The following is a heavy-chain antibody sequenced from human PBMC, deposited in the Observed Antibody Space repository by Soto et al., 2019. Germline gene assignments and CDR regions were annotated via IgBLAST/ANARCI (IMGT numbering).Heavy chain of an antibody. CDR2: ISGSGGST. J-gene: IGHJ5*02. Sequence: EVQLLESGGGLVQPGGSLRLSCAASGFTFSSYAMSWVRQAPGKGLEWVSAISGSGGSTYYADYVKGRFTISRDNSKNTLYLQMNSLRAEDTAVYYCAKDMTGYCSSTSCSNWFDPWGQGTLVTVSS. V-gene: IGHV3-23*01. CDR3: AKDMTGYCSSTSCSNWFDP. CDR1: GFTFSSYA. D-gene: IGHD2-2*03.